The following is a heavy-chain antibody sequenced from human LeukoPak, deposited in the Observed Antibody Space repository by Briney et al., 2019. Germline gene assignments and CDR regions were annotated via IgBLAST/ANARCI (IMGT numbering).Heavy chain of an antibody. V-gene: IGHV6-1*01. D-gene: IGHD5-12*01. CDR1: GDSVSTINAA. CDR2: TYYRSEWYI. Sequence: SQTLSLTCAISGDSVSTINAAWNWIRQSPSRGLEWLGRTYYRSEWYIDYAVSVKSRITINPDTSKNHFTLQLNSVTPEDTAVYYCAREVDSTLDYWGQGTLVTVSS. CDR3: AREVDSTLDY. J-gene: IGHJ4*02.